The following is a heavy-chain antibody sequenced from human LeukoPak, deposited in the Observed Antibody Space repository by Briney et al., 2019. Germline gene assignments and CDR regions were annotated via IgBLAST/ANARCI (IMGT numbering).Heavy chain of an antibody. V-gene: IGHV1-69*06. Sequence: GASVKVSCKASGGTFSSYAISWVRQAPGQGLEWMGGIIPIFGTANYAQKFQGRVTITADKSTNTAYMELSSLRSEDTAVYYCASGRTDIVVVPATLRNYYFDYWGQGTLVTVSS. J-gene: IGHJ4*02. CDR3: ASGRTDIVVVPATLRNYYFDY. D-gene: IGHD2-2*01. CDR1: GGTFSSYA. CDR2: IIPIFGTA.